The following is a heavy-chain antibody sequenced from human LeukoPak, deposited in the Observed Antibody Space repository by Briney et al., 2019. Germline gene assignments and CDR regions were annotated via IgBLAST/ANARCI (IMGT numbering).Heavy chain of an antibody. V-gene: IGHV3-30-3*01. J-gene: IGHJ3*02. D-gene: IGHD3-9*01. Sequence: QSGGSLRLSCAASGFTFSSYAMHWVRQAPGKGLEWVAVISYDGSNKYYADSVKGRFTISRDNSKNTLYLQINSLRAEDTAVYYCARGRLRYFDWSGAFDIWGQGTMVTVSS. CDR1: GFTFSSYA. CDR2: ISYDGSNK. CDR3: ARGRLRYFDWSGAFDI.